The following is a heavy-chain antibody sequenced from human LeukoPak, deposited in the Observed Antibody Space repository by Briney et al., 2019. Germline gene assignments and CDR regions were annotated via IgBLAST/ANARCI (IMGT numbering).Heavy chain of an antibody. J-gene: IGHJ3*02. CDR1: GFTFSRSW. CDR3: ASESGSYLGAFDI. CDR2: INTDGSST. V-gene: IGHV3-74*01. Sequence: PGGSLRLSCAASGFTFSRSWMHWVRQAPGKGPVWVSYINTDGSSTSYADSVRGRFTISRDNAKNTLYLQMNSLRAEDTAVYYCASESGSYLGAFDIWGQGTTVTVSS. D-gene: IGHD1-26*01.